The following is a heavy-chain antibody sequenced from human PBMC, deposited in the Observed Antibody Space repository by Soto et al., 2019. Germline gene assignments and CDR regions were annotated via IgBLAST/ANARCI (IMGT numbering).Heavy chain of an antibody. Sequence: QVQLVQSGAEVKKPGSSVKVSCKASGGTFSSYAISWVRQAPGQGLEWRGGIIPIFGTANYAQKFQGRVTITADESTSTAYMELSSLRSEDTAVYYCASGTTGTTSDYYGMDVWGQGTTVTVSS. V-gene: IGHV1-69*12. CDR1: GGTFSSYA. CDR2: IIPIFGTA. J-gene: IGHJ6*02. D-gene: IGHD1-1*01. CDR3: ASGTTGTTSDYYGMDV.